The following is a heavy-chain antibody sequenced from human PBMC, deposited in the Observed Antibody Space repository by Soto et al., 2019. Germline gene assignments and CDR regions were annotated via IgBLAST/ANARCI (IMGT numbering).Heavy chain of an antibody. D-gene: IGHD3-10*01. CDR2: LSNTGRRT. V-gene: IGHV3-23*01. CDR3: ATEMGASRGPLDN. CDR1: VFPFGANA. Sequence: GGSLRLSCVISVFPFGANAMSWVRQAPGKWLEWVSGLSNTGRRTYYADSVKGRFTISRDNSENTVYLQMNSLSVEDTAVYYCATEMGASRGPLDNWGQGXLVTVPS. J-gene: IGHJ4*02.